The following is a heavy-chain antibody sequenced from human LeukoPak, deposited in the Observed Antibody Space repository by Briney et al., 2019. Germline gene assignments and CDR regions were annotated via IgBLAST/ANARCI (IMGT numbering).Heavy chain of an antibody. CDR3: ASEDCSGGSCCFDY. D-gene: IGHD2-15*01. Sequence: SETLSLTCTVSGGSISSSSYYWGWIRQPPGKGLEWIGTIYYSETTYYNPSLKSRVTISVDTSKNQFSLKLSSVTAADTAVYYCASEDCSGGSCCFDYWGQGTLVTVSS. J-gene: IGHJ4*02. CDR1: GGSISSSSYY. CDR2: IYYSETT. V-gene: IGHV4-39*07.